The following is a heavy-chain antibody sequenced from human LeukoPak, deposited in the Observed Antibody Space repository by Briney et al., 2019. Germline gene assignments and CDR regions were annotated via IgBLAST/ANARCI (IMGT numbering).Heavy chain of an antibody. D-gene: IGHD2-2*01. CDR3: ARKRVPAYYGMDV. CDR1: GYTFTSYG. J-gene: IGHJ6*02. Sequence: ASVKVSCKASGYTFTSYGISWVRQAPGQGLEWMGWISAYSGGTNYAQKFQGRATMTTDTSTSTAYMELRSLSSDDTAVYYCARKRVPAYYGMDVWGQGTTVTVSS. CDR2: ISAYSGGT. V-gene: IGHV1-18*01.